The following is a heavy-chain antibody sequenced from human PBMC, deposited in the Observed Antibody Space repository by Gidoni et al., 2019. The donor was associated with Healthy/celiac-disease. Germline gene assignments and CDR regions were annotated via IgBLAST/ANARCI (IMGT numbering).Heavy chain of an antibody. CDR2: ISYDGSNK. CDR1: GFTFSSYG. CDR3: AKRRGDSSGYWNDAFDI. Sequence: QVQLVESGGGVVQPGRSLRLSCAASGFTFSSYGMHWVRQAPGKGLEWVAVISYDGSNKYYADSVKGRFTISRDNSKNTLYLQMNSLRAEDTAVYYCAKRRGDSSGYWNDAFDIWGQGTMVTVSS. J-gene: IGHJ3*02. V-gene: IGHV3-30*18. D-gene: IGHD3-22*01.